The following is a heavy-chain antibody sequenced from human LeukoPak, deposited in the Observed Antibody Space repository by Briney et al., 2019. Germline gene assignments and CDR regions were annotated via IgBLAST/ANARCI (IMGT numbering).Heavy chain of an antibody. CDR3: VRLQPNSGQWAFDI. Sequence: SETLSLTCTVSGGSISSYYWSWIRQPPGEGLEWIGYISNSGGTKYNPSLKSRGTISVDASKNQLPLKLSSVTAADTAVYHCVRLQPNSGQWAFDIWGQGTMVTVSS. CDR1: GGSISSYY. J-gene: IGHJ3*02. CDR2: ISNSGGT. D-gene: IGHD1-1*01. V-gene: IGHV4-59*01.